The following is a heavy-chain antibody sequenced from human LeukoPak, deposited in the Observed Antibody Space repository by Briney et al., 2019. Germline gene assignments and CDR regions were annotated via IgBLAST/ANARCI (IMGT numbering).Heavy chain of an antibody. Sequence: PGGSLRLSCAASGITFAGNAMSWVRQAPGKGLEWVANIKKDGSPNYYVDSVKGRFTISKDNARNSLYPQMNSLRAEDTAVYYCATEHYGSLAGWGQGTLVTVSS. J-gene: IGHJ4*02. CDR2: IKKDGSPN. D-gene: IGHD2-15*01. CDR3: ATEHYGSLAG. V-gene: IGHV3-7*01. CDR1: GITFAGNA.